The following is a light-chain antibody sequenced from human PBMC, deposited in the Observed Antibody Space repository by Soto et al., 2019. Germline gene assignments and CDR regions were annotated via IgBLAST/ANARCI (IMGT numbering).Light chain of an antibody. Sequence: DVVMTQSPLSLPVTLGQPASISCRSSQSIVYSDGSAYLSWFQQRPGQSPRRLIYKAFNRDSGVSDRFSGSGSGTDFTLKISRVEAEDVGVYYCMQGTHWPPVTFGQGTKLGIK. V-gene: IGKV2-30*01. CDR2: KAF. J-gene: IGKJ2*01. CDR1: QSIVYSDGSAY. CDR3: MQGTHWPPVT.